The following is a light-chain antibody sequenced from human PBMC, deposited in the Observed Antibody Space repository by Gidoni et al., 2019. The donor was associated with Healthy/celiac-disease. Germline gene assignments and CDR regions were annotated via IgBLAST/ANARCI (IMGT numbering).Light chain of an antibody. CDR3: QQYDNLPWT. CDR2: DAS. J-gene: IGKJ1*01. V-gene: IGKV1-33*01. CDR1: QDISNY. Sequence: DIQMPQSPPSLSASVVDRVTITCQASQDISNYLNWYQQKPGKAPKLLIYDASNLETGVPSRFSGSGSGTDFTFTISSLQPEDIATYYCQQYDNLPWTFGQGTKVEIK.